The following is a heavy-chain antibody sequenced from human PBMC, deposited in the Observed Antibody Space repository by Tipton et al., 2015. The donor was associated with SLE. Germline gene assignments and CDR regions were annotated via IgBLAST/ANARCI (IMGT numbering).Heavy chain of an antibody. D-gene: IGHD3-10*01. J-gene: IGHJ4*02. CDR2: ISGSGGST. CDR1: GFTFSSYA. V-gene: IGHV3-23*01. Sequence: SLRLSCAASGFTFSSYAMSWVRQAPGKGLEWVSAISGSGGSTYYADSVKGWFTISRDNSKNTLYLQMNSLRAEDTAVYYCAKLPAYYYGSGGAFDYWGQGTLVTVSS. CDR3: AKLPAYYYGSGGAFDY.